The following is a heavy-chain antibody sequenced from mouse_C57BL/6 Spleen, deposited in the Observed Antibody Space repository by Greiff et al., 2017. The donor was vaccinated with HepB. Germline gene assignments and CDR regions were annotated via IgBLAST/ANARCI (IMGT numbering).Heavy chain of an antibody. CDR3: ARVFSSPTDY. CDR2: IDPSDSYT. J-gene: IGHJ2*01. Sequence: VQLQQPGAELVKPGASVKLSCKASGYTFTSYWMQWVKQRPGQGLEWIGEIDPSDSYTNYNQKFKGKATLTVDTSSSTAYMQLSSLTSEDSAVYYCARVFSSPTDYWGQGTTLTVSS. V-gene: IGHV1-50*01. CDR1: GYTFTSYW. D-gene: IGHD1-1*01.